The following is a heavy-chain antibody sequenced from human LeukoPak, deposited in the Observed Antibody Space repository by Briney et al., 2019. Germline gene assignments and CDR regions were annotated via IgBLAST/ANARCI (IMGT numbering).Heavy chain of an antibody. CDR1: GGSISSYY. V-gene: IGHV4-4*07. Sequence: PSETLSLTCTVSGGSISSYYWSWIRQPAGKGLEWIGRIYTSGSTNYNPSLKSRVTMSVDTSKNQFSLKLSSVTAADTAVYYCAREPYGSGGYPYYYYYMDVWGKGTTVTVSS. CDR2: IYTSGST. D-gene: IGHD3-10*01. J-gene: IGHJ6*03. CDR3: AREPYGSGGYPYYYYYMDV.